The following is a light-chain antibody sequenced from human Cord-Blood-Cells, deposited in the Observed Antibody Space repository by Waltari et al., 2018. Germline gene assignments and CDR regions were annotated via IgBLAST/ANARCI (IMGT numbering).Light chain of an antibody. V-gene: IGLV1-51*01. CDR3: GTWDSSLSAGV. Sequence: QSVLTQPPSVSAAPGQKVPISCSGSSSNIGNNSVSWYQQLPGTAPKLLIYDNNKRPSGIPDRFSGSKSGTSATLGITGLQTGDEADYYCGTWDSSLSAGVFGTGTKVTVL. CDR1: SSNIGNNS. J-gene: IGLJ1*01. CDR2: DNN.